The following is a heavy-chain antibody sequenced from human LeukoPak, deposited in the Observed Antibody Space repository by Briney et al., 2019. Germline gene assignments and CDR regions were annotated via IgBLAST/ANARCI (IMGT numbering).Heavy chain of an antibody. CDR2: IKQDGSEK. Sequence: GGSLRLSCAASGFTFSSLWMSWVRQAPGKGLEWVGNIKQDGSEKYYVDSVKGRFTISRDNAKNSLYLQMNSLRAEDTAVYYCARVGGVDYYDSSGYSPKLFDIWGQGTMVTVSS. CDR3: ARVGGVDYYDSSGYSPKLFDI. V-gene: IGHV3-7*01. J-gene: IGHJ3*02. D-gene: IGHD3-22*01. CDR1: GFTFSSLW.